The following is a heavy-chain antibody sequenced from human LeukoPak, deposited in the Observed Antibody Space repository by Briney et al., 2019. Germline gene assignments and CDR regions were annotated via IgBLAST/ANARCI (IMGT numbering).Heavy chain of an antibody. Sequence: GGSLRLSCAASGFTFSDYAMNWVRQAPGKGLEWVSTISGSGDATSYADPVKGRFTISRDNSKNTLYLQMNSLRAEDTAVYYCAKDLPDYGDYVEGYWGQGTLVTVSS. CDR1: GFTFSDYA. CDR3: AKDLPDYGDYVEGY. CDR2: ISGSGDAT. D-gene: IGHD4-17*01. J-gene: IGHJ4*02. V-gene: IGHV3-23*01.